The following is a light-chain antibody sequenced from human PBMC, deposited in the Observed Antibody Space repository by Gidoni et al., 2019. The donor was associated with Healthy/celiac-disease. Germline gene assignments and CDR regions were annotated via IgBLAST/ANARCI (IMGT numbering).Light chain of an antibody. CDR3: HQSHSTRPTYT. J-gene: IGKJ2*01. Sequence: DIQITHSPSSLSASVGDRVTITCRASQSISSYLNLYQQKPGKAPQLLIYAASSLQSGVPSTFSGSGCGSDFTLTISSLQLEDVATDVCHQSHSTRPTYTFGQGTKLEIK. CDR2: AAS. CDR1: QSISSY. V-gene: IGKV1-39*01.